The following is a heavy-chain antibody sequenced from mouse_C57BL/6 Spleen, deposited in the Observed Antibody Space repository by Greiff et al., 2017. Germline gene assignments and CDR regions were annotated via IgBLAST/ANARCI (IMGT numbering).Heavy chain of an antibody. CDR2: INPNNGGT. CDR1: GYTFTDYT. CDR3: GRWCDYGDSP. V-gene: IGHV1-22*01. Sequence: VHVKQSGPELVKPGASVKMSCKASGYTFTDYTMHWVKQSPGKSLEWIGYINPNNGGTSYNQKFKGKATLTVNKSSSTAYMELRSLTSEDSAVYYCGRWCDYGDSPWGQGTTLTVSS. J-gene: IGHJ2*01. D-gene: IGHD2-4*01.